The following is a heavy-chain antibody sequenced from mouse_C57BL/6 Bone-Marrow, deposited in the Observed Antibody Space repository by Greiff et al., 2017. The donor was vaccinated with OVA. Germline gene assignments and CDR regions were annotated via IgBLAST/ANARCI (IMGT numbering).Heavy chain of an antibody. D-gene: IGHD4-1*01. Sequence: EVQGVESGPELVKPGASVKIPCKASGYTFTDYNMDWVKQSHGKSLEWIGDINPNNGGTIYNQKFKGKATLTVDKSSSTAYMELRSLTSEDTAVYYCARPPNWDWYFDVWGTGTTVTVSS. CDR1: GYTFTDYN. CDR3: ARPPNWDWYFDV. CDR2: INPNNGGT. J-gene: IGHJ1*03. V-gene: IGHV1-18*01.